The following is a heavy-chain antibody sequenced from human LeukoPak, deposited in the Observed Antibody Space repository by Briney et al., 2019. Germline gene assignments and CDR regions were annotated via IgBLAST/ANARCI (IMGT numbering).Heavy chain of an antibody. V-gene: IGHV3-7*01. Sequence: PGGSLRLSCAASGFTFSSYWMSWVRQAPGKGLEWVANIKQDGSEKYYVDSVKGRFTISRDNAKNSLYLEMNSLRAEDTAVYYCATTLDDFWSGYYCVFSYWGQGTLVTVSS. D-gene: IGHD3-3*01. CDR1: GFTFSSYW. CDR3: ATTLDDFWSGYYCVFSY. CDR2: IKQDGSEK. J-gene: IGHJ4*02.